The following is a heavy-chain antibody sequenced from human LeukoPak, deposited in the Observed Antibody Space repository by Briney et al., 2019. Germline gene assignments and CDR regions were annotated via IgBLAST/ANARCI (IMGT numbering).Heavy chain of an antibody. CDR3: ARVDYYYYYMDV. CDR1: GYTFTGYY. Sequence: ASVKVSCKASGYTFTGYYMHWVRQAPGQGLEWMGWINPNSGGTNYAQKFQGRVTMTRDTSISTAYMELSRLRSDDTAVYYYARVDYYYYYMDVWGKGTTVTVSS. CDR2: INPNSGGT. V-gene: IGHV1-2*02. J-gene: IGHJ6*03.